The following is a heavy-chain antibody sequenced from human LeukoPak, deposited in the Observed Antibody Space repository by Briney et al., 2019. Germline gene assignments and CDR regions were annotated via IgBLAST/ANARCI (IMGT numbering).Heavy chain of an antibody. J-gene: IGHJ6*03. Sequence: ASVKVSCKASGYTFTSYDINWVRQATGQGLEWMGWMNPNSGNTGYAQKFQGRVTMTRNTSISTPYMELSSLRSEDTAVYYCARATTNVLLWFGELFPARYYYYYMDVWGKGTTVTVSS. V-gene: IGHV1-8*01. CDR2: MNPNSGNT. D-gene: IGHD3-10*01. CDR3: ARATTNVLLWFGELFPARYYYYYMDV. CDR1: GYTFTSYD.